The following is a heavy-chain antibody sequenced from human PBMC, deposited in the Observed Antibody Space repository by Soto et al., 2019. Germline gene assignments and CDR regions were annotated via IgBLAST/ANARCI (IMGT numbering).Heavy chain of an antibody. D-gene: IGHD2-2*02. V-gene: IGHV1-69*01. CDR2: IIPLFNTT. CDR1: GGTFRRFA. CDR3: ARVSVDCSTTSCYTDSGMDV. Sequence: QVQLVQSGAEVKQPGSSVKVSCKASGGTFRRFAISWVRQAPGQGLEWMGGIIPLFNTTNYAQRFQGRVRVTADESTSTAYMELSSLTSEDTTVFYCARVSVDCSTTSCYTDSGMDVWGQGTTVIVSS. J-gene: IGHJ6*02.